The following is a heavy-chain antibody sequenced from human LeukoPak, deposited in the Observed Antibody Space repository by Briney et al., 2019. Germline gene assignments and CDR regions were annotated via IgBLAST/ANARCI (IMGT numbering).Heavy chain of an antibody. CDR2: IYHSGST. J-gene: IGHJ4*02. Sequence: SETLSLTCTVSGGSISSYYWSWIRQPPGKGLEWIEYIYHSGSTNYSPSLKSRVTISIDTSKNQFSLKLSSVTAADTAVYYCARLQAPLSAYYTTDQYYFDYWGQGTLLTVSS. CDR3: ARLQAPLSAYYTTDQYYFDY. CDR1: GGSISSYY. D-gene: IGHD4-11*01. V-gene: IGHV4-59*08.